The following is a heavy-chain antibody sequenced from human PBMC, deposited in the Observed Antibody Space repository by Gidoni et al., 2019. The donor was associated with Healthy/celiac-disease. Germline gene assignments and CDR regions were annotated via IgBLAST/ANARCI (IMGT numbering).Heavy chain of an antibody. CDR3: AKDPITSFGVVMGYFDY. V-gene: IGHV3-23*01. D-gene: IGHD3-3*01. Sequence: EVQLLESGGGLVQPGGSLRLSCAASGFTFSRYAMSWVRQAPGQGLAGVSAIRGSGGSTYYADSVKGRFTISRDNSKNTLYLQMNSLRAEDTAVYYCAKDPITSFGVVMGYFDYWGQGTLVTVSS. CDR2: IRGSGGST. J-gene: IGHJ4*02. CDR1: GFTFSRYA.